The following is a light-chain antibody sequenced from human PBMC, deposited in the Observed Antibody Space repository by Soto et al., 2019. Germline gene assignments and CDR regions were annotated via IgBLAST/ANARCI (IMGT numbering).Light chain of an antibody. Sequence: IVMTQAPATLSVSPGERATVSCRASQSVSRNLAWYQQKPGQAPRLLIYGASTRATGIPARFSGSGFGTEFTLTISSLQSEDFAVYFCQQYNNWPPWTFGHGTKVEIK. V-gene: IGKV3-15*01. CDR1: QSVSRN. CDR3: QQYNNWPPWT. CDR2: GAS. J-gene: IGKJ1*01.